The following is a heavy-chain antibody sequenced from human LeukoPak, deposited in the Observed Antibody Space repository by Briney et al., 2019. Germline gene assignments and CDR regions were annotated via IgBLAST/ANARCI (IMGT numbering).Heavy chain of an antibody. CDR1: GFTFGSYG. V-gene: IGHV3-33*01. CDR2: IWYDGSNK. D-gene: IGHD1-26*01. Sequence: GGCLRLSCAASGFTFGSYGMHWVRRAPGKGLEWVSVIWYDGSNKYYADSVKGRFTISRDNSKNTLYLQMNSLRAEDTAVYYCAREEWSGRYYAGYFDSWGQGTLVTVSS. J-gene: IGHJ4*02. CDR3: AREEWSGRYYAGYFDS.